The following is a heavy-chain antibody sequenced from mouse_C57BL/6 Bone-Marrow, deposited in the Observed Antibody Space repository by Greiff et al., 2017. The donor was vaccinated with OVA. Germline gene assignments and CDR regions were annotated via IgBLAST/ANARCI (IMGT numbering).Heavy chain of an antibody. D-gene: IGHD1-1*02. CDR3: ERDGSYLYWYFDV. CDR1: GYTFTSYG. J-gene: IGHJ1*03. V-gene: IGHV1-81*01. Sequence: VQLQQSGAELARPGASVKLSCKASGYTFTSYGISWVKQRTGQGLEWIGEIYPRSGNTYYNEKFKGKATLTADKSSSTAYMELRSLTSEDSAVFFGERDGSYLYWYFDVWGRGTAITVTS. CDR2: IYPRSGNT.